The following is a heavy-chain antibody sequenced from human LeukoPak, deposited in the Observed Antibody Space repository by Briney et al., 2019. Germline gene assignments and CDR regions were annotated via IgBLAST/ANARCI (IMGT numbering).Heavy chain of an antibody. D-gene: IGHD5-24*01. CDR3: ARVYGYHDYFDY. CDR1: GGSISSHY. V-gene: IGHV4-59*11. CDR2: IYYSGST. Sequence: SETLSLTCTVSGGSISSHYWSWIRQPPGKGLEWIGYIYYSGSTNYNPSLKSRVNMSMDTSKNQFSLKVRSGTAADTGVYYCARVYGYHDYFDYWGQGTLVTVSS. J-gene: IGHJ4*02.